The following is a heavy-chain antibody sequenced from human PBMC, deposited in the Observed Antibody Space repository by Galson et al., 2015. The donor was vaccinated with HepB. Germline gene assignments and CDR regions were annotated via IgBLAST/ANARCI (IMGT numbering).Heavy chain of an antibody. Sequence: SVKVSCKASGFTFTSSAVQWVRQARGQRLEWIGWIVVGSGNTNYAQKFQERVTITRDMSTSTAYMELSSLRSEDTAVYYCAADPYYDILTGYPNWFDPWGQGTLVTVSS. V-gene: IGHV1-58*01. D-gene: IGHD3-9*01. J-gene: IGHJ5*02. CDR1: GFTFTSSA. CDR2: IVVGSGNT. CDR3: AADPYYDILTGYPNWFDP.